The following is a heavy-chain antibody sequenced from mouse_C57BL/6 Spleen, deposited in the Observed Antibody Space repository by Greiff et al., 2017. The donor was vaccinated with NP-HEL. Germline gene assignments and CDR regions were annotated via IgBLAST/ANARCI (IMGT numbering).Heavy chain of an antibody. CDR1: GYAFSSSW. CDR3: AREVDSSGYAY. D-gene: IGHD3-2*02. V-gene: IGHV1-82*01. J-gene: IGHJ2*01. Sequence: LVESGPELVKPGASVQISCKASGYAFSSSWMNWVKQRPGKGLEWIGRIYPGDGDTNYNGKFKGKATLTADKSSSTAYMQLSSLTSEDSAVYFCAREVDSSGYAYWGQGTTLTVSS. CDR2: IYPGDGDT.